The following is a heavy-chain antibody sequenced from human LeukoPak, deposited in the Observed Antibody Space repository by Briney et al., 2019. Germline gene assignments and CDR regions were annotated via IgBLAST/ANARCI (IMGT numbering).Heavy chain of an antibody. Sequence: GRSLRLSCVASGFTSGFTFSYYAMHWVRQAPGKGLERVAFISNDGGNRYFANSVKGRFTISRDNSKNTVYLQMNSLGAEDTAVYYCADSDGYYYDVWGQGTLVTVS. J-gene: IGHJ4*02. CDR2: ISNDGGNR. D-gene: IGHD2-15*01. CDR3: ADSDGYYYDV. CDR1: GFTFSYYA. V-gene: IGHV3-30-3*01.